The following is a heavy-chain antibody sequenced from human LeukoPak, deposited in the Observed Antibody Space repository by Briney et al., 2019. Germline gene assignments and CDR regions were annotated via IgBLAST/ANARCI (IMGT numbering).Heavy chain of an antibody. CDR1: GGSISSGGYY. J-gene: IGHJ3*02. Sequence: SETLSLTCTVSGGSISSGGYYWGWIRQPPGKGLEWIGSIYYSGSTYYNPSLKSRVTISVDTSKNQFSLKLSSVTAADTAVYYCARSFPKKRGAFDIWGQGTMVTVSS. CDR2: IYYSGST. V-gene: IGHV4-39*01. D-gene: IGHD2/OR15-2a*01. CDR3: ARSFPKKRGAFDI.